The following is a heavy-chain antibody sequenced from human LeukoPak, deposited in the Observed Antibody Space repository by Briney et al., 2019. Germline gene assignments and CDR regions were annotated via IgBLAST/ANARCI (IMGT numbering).Heavy chain of an antibody. J-gene: IGHJ4*02. CDR1: GGSISDYY. CDR3: ARGYVYHFCFHY. CDR2: IFYSGST. D-gene: IGHD3/OR15-3a*01. V-gene: IGHV4-59*08. Sequence: SETLSLTSTVSGGSISDYYWSWIRQPPGKGLEWIGYIFYSGSTNYNPSLKSRVTISVDTSKNQFSLKMSSVTAADTAVYYCARGYVYHFCFHYWGQGTLVTVSS.